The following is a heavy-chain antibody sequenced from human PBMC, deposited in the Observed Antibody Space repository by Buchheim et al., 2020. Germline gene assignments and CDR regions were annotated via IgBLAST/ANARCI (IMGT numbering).Heavy chain of an antibody. Sequence: EVQLVESGGGLVQPGGSLRLSCAASGFTFSSYSTNWVRQAPGKGLEWVSYISSSSSTIYYADSVKGRFTISRDNAKNSLYLQMNSLRAEDTAVYYCARDGAYSSALFDYWGQGTL. V-gene: IGHV3-48*01. D-gene: IGHD6-19*01. CDR3: ARDGAYSSALFDY. CDR1: GFTFSSYS. CDR2: ISSSSSTI. J-gene: IGHJ4*02.